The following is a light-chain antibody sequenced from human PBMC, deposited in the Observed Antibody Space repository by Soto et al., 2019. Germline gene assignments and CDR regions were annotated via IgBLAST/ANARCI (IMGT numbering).Light chain of an antibody. CDR1: SSDVGGYNY. CDR3: SSYTSSSTPYV. V-gene: IGLV2-14*01. CDR2: DVT. J-gene: IGLJ1*01. Sequence: QSVLTQPASVSGSPGQSITISCTGTSSDVGGYNYVSWYQQHPVKAPKLMIYDVTNRPSGVSDRFYGSKSGNTASLTISGLQAEDEADYYCSSYTSSSTPYVFGTGTKLTVL.